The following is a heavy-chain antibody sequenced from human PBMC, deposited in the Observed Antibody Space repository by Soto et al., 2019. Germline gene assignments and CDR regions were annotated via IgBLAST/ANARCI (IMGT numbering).Heavy chain of an antibody. CDR2: ISAYNGNT. CDR3: ARGGDVGYSNYYYYGMDV. Sequence: QVQLVQSGAEVKKPGASVKVSCKASGYTFTSYGISWVRQAPGQGLEWMGWISAYNGNTNYAQKXQGRVTMTTDXXTXTGXMELRSLRSDDTAVYYCARGGDVGYSNYYYYGMDVWGQGTTVTVSS. V-gene: IGHV1-18*01. J-gene: IGHJ6*02. CDR1: GYTFTSYG. D-gene: IGHD4-4*01.